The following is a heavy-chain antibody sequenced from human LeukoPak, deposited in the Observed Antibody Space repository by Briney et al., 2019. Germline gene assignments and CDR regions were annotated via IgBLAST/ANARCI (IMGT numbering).Heavy chain of an antibody. V-gene: IGHV5-51*01. Sequence: GESLKISCKSSGYTFNTYWIGWVRPQPGKGVEGMAIVYPGDSHTRYSPSFQGHFTISADKTVTTAYLHWSSLEASDTAVYYCARLSGGSWANTEYFPDWGQGTLVIVSS. CDR1: GYTFNTYW. J-gene: IGHJ1*01. CDR3: ARLSGGSWANTEYFPD. CDR2: VYPGDSHT. D-gene: IGHD7-27*01.